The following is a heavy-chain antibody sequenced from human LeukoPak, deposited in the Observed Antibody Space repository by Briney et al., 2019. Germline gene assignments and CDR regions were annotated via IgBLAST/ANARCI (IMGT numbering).Heavy chain of an antibody. V-gene: IGHV1-69*13. Sequence: SVKVSWKASGGTFSSYAISWVRQAPGQGLEWMGGIIPIFGTANYAQKFQGRVTITADESTSTAYMELSSLRSEDTAVHYCARGSSLIAAAGLRFDYWGQGTLVTVSS. D-gene: IGHD6-13*01. CDR1: GGTFSSYA. CDR3: ARGSSLIAAAGLRFDY. J-gene: IGHJ4*02. CDR2: IIPIFGTA.